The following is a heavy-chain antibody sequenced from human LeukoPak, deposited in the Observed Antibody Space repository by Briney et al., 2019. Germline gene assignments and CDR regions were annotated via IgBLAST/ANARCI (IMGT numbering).Heavy chain of an antibody. V-gene: IGHV4-39*07. J-gene: IGHJ5*02. D-gene: IGHD6-13*01. CDR2: IYYSGST. CDR3: ATISSNWLEFDP. Sequence: SETLSLTCTVSGGSISSSSYYWGWIRQPPGKGLEWIGSIYYSGSTDYNPSLKSRVTISVDTSKNQLSLKLNSVTAADTAVYYCATISSNWLEFDPWGQGTLVTVSS. CDR1: GGSISSSSYY.